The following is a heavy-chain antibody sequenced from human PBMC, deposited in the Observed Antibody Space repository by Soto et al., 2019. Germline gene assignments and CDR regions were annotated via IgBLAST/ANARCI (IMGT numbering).Heavy chain of an antibody. CDR3: ASRYYYDSSGYYDAFDI. CDR2: IIPIFGTA. Sequence: ASVKVSCKASGYTFTGYYMHWVRQAPGQGLEWMGWIIPIFGTANYAQKFQSRVTITADKSTSTAYMELSSLRSEDTAVYYCASRYYYDSSGYYDAFDIWGQGTMVTVSS. CDR1: GYTFTGYY. V-gene: IGHV1-69*06. J-gene: IGHJ3*02. D-gene: IGHD3-22*01.